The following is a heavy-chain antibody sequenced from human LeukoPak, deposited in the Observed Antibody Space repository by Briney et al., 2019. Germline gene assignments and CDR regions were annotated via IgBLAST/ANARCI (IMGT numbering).Heavy chain of an antibody. D-gene: IGHD1-26*01. V-gene: IGHV4-30-2*01. CDR3: AREWELLRFWFDP. Sequence: SQTLSLTCAVSGGSISSGGYSWSWIRQPPGKGLEWIGYIYHSGSTYYNPSLKSRVTISVDTSKNQFSLKLSSVTAADTAVYYCAREWELLRFWFDPWGQGTLVTVSS. CDR2: IYHSGST. J-gene: IGHJ5*02. CDR1: GGSISSGGYS.